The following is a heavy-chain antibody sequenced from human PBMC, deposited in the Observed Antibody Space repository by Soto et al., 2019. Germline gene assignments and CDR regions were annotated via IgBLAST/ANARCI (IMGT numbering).Heavy chain of an antibody. Sequence: QVQLVESGGGVVQPGRSLRLSCAASGFTFSSYAMHWVRQAPGKGLEWVALISYDGSDKDYVDSVKGRFTISRDNSRNTLFLQMNSLRAEDTAVYYCARDYYKYYDSSGYYRSPAYWGQGTLVTVSS. D-gene: IGHD3-22*01. CDR2: ISYDGSDK. J-gene: IGHJ4*02. CDR3: ARDYYKYYDSSGYYRSPAY. CDR1: GFTFSSYA. V-gene: IGHV3-30-3*01.